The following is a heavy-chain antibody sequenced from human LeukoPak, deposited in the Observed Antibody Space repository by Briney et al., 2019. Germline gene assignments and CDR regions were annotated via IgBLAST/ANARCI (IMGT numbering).Heavy chain of an antibody. CDR3: ARDPPYYYDSSGYYESY. V-gene: IGHV1-18*01. D-gene: IGHD3-22*01. CDR2: ISAYNGNT. J-gene: IGHJ4*02. Sequence: GASVKVSCKASGYTFTSYGISWVRQAPGQGLEWMGWISAYNGNTNYAQKLQGRVTMTTDTSTSTAYMELRSLRSDDTAVYYCARDPPYYYDSSGYYESYWGQGTLVTVSS. CDR1: GYTFTSYG.